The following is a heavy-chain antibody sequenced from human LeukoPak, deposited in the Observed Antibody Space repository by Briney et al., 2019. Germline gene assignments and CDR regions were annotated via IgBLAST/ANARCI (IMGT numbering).Heavy chain of an antibody. V-gene: IGHV1-18*01. CDR3: ARVVTMVRGVIPGWFDP. CDR2: ISAYNGNT. CDR1: GYTFTSYG. Sequence: ASVKVSCKASGYTFTSYGISWVRQAPGQGLEWMEWISAYNGNTNYAQKLQGRVTMTTDTSTSTAYMELGSLRSDDTAVYYCARVVTMVRGVIPGWFDPWGQGTLVTVSS. J-gene: IGHJ5*02. D-gene: IGHD3-10*01.